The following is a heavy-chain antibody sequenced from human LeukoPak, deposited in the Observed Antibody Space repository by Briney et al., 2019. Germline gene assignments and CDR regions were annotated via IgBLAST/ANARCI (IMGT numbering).Heavy chain of an antibody. J-gene: IGHJ4*02. CDR3: VKDANWSFDS. Sequence: GGSLRLSCATSGFAFSASGIHWVRQAPGKGLEWVTYIRHHGREKYYADSVKGRFTISRDNSKNTLYLQMDSLRVEDTALYYCVKDANWSFDSWGQGILAAVSS. D-gene: IGHD1-1*01. CDR1: GFAFSASG. V-gene: IGHV3-30*02. CDR2: IRHHGREK.